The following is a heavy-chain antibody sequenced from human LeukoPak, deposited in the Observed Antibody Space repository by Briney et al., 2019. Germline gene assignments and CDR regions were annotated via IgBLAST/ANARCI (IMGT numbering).Heavy chain of an antibody. CDR2: ISACNGNT. CDR1: GYTFTSYG. D-gene: IGHD5-12*01. CDR3: ARDSISGYDPTDY. Sequence: GASVKVSCKASGYTFTSYGIIWVRQAPGQGLEWMGWISACNGNTNYAQKLQGRVTMTTDASTSTAYMELRSLRSDDTAVYYCARDSISGYDPTDYWGQGTLVTVSS. J-gene: IGHJ4*02. V-gene: IGHV1-18*04.